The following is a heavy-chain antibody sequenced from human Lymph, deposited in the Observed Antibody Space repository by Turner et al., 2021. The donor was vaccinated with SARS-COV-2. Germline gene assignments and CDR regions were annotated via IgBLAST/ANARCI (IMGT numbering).Heavy chain of an antibody. D-gene: IGHD3-10*01. CDR1: GYTFTGYY. CDR2: INPNSGDT. V-gene: IGHV1-2*02. Sequence: QVQLVQSGAEVKKPGASVQVSCKASGYTFTGYYMHWVRQAPGQGLEWMGWINPNSGDTNYEQKFQVRVTMTRDTSISKAYMELSRLRSDDTAVYYCARSRDLQSMVRGVEPFDYWGQGTLVTVSS. CDR3: ARSRDLQSMVRGVEPFDY. J-gene: IGHJ4*02.